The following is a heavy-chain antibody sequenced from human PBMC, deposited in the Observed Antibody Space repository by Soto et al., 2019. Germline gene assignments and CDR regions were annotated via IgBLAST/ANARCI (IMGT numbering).Heavy chain of an antibody. Sequence: PGGSLRLSCAASGFTFYNYAMSWVRQAPGKGLEWVSAISGSGGSTYYADSVKGRLTISRDNSKNTLYLQMNSLRAEDTAVYYCAIDDCSGGSCYPLPFVYWGQGILVTVSS. V-gene: IGHV3-23*01. CDR1: GFTFYNYA. CDR2: ISGSGGST. J-gene: IGHJ4*02. CDR3: AIDDCSGGSCYPLPFVY. D-gene: IGHD2-15*01.